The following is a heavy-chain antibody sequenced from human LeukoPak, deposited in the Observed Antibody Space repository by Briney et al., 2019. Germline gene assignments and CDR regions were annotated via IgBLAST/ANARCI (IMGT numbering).Heavy chain of an antibody. D-gene: IGHD6-19*01. V-gene: IGHV3-30*03. CDR3: GRDGDSSGWYSYLDY. CDR1: GFTFSSYG. J-gene: IGHJ4*02. Sequence: GGSLRLSCAASGFTFSSYGMHWVRQAPGKGLECVADISYDGSNKYYVESVKGRFTISRDNSKKTLYLQMNSLRAEDTAVYFCGRDGDSSGWYSYLDYWGQGTLLTVSS. CDR2: ISYDGSNK.